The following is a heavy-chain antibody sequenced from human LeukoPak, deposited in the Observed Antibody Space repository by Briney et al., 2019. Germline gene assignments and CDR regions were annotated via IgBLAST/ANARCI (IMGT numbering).Heavy chain of an antibody. Sequence: ASVKASCKASGYTFTGYYMHWVRQAPGQGLEWMGWINPNSGGTNYAQKFQGRVTMTRDTSISTAYMELSRLRSDDTAVYYCARPISQYQLPPTGYYYYYYMDVWGKGTTVTVSS. D-gene: IGHD2-2*01. CDR3: ARPISQYQLPPTGYYYYYYMDV. CDR2: INPNSGGT. CDR1: GYTFTGYY. V-gene: IGHV1-2*02. J-gene: IGHJ6*03.